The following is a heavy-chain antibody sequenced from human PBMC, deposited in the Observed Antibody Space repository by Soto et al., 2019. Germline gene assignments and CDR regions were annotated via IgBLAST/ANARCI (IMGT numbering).Heavy chain of an antibody. V-gene: IGHV1-69*13. CDR2: IIPIFGTA. D-gene: IGHD1-26*01. J-gene: IGHJ4*02. CDR3: ARDGGRHSGGIDY. Sequence: SVQVSCKASGGTFSSYSINWVRQAPGQGLEWMGEIIPIFGTANYAQKFQGRVTITADESTSTAYMELSSLRSEDTAVYYCARDGGRHSGGIDYWGQGTLVTVSS. CDR1: GGTFSSYS.